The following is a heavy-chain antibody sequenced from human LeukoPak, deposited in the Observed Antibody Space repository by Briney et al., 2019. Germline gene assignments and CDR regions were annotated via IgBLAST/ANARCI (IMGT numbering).Heavy chain of an antibody. V-gene: IGHV4-30-4*01. Sequence: PSQTLSLTCTVSGGSISSGDYYWSWIRQPPGKGLEWIGYIYYSGSTYYNPSLKSRVTISVDTSKNQFSLKLSSVTAADTAVCYCARDSGDQGGFGYWGQGTLVTVSS. CDR1: GGSISSGDYY. CDR3: ARDSGDQGGFGY. J-gene: IGHJ4*02. CDR2: IYYSGST. D-gene: IGHD3-10*01.